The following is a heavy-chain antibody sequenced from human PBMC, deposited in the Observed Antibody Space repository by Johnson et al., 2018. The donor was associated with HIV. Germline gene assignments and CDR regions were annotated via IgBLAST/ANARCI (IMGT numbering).Heavy chain of an antibody. Sequence: MLLVESGGGLVQPGGSLRLSCAASGITVSSNYMSWVRQAPWKGLEWVANIKQDGSEKYYVDSVQVRFTISRDNAKNSLYLQLNSLRAEDTAVYYCARDASYGDYAFDIWGQGTMVTVSS. CDR2: IKQDGSEK. J-gene: IGHJ3*02. D-gene: IGHD4-17*01. CDR3: ARDASYGDYAFDI. CDR1: GITVSSNY. V-gene: IGHV3-7*01.